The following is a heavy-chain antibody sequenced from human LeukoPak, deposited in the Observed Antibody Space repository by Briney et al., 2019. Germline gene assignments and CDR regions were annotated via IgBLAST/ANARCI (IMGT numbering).Heavy chain of an antibody. V-gene: IGHV4-39*01. Sequence: SETLSLTCTVSGGSISSSSYYWGWIRQPPGKGLEWIGYMYYSGSTYYNPSLKSRVTMSVDTSKNQFSLKLTSVTAADTAVYYCARQTGGYCSGTTCYTYDYWGQGTLVTVSS. D-gene: IGHD2-2*02. J-gene: IGHJ4*02. CDR3: ARQTGGYCSGTTCYTYDY. CDR2: MYYSGST. CDR1: GGSISSSSYY.